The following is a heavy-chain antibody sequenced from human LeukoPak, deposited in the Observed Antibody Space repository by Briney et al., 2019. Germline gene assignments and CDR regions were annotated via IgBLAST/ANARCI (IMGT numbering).Heavy chain of an antibody. CDR1: GFTFSSYS. J-gene: IGHJ5*02. V-gene: IGHV3-23*01. CDR2: ISGSGGST. Sequence: GGSLRLSCAASGFTFSSYSMNWVRQAPGKGLEWVSAISGSGGSTYYADSVKGRFTISRDNSKNTLYLQMNSLRAEDTAVYYCATTTSVVVVTRGNWFDPWGQGTLVTVSS. CDR3: ATTTSVVVVTRGNWFDP. D-gene: IGHD3-22*01.